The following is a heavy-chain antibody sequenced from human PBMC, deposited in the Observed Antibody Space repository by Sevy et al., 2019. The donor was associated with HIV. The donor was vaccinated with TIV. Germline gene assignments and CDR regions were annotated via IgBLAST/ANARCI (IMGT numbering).Heavy chain of an antibody. Sequence: ASVKVSCKTSGYTFTREAINWVRQAPGQGLEWMGWINTNTGNPAYAQGFTGRFVFSLVTSVSTAYLQINSLKADDSAMYFCARGAARAGSEYWGQGTLVTVSS. J-gene: IGHJ4*02. CDR2: INTNTGNP. CDR3: ARGAARAGSEY. CDR1: GYTFTREA. D-gene: IGHD6-13*01. V-gene: IGHV7-4-1*02.